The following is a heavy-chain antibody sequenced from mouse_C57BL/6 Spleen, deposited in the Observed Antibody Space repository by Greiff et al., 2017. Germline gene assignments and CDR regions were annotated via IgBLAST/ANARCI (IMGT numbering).Heavy chain of an antibody. CDR2: ISDGGSYT. CDR1: GFTFSSYA. Sequence: EVMLVESGGGLVKPGGSLKLSCAASGFTFSSYAMSWVRQTPEKRLEWVATISDGGSYTYYPDNVKGRFTISRDNAKNNLYLQMSHLKSEDTAMXYCARETAQATVDYWGQGTTLTVSS. D-gene: IGHD3-2*02. CDR3: ARETAQATVDY. V-gene: IGHV5-4*01. J-gene: IGHJ2*01.